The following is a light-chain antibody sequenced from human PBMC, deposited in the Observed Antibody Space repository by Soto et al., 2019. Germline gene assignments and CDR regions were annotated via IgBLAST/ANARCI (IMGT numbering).Light chain of an antibody. CDR2: SAF. V-gene: IGKV3-20*01. CDR3: QYXGSSPWT. J-gene: IGKJ1*01. Sequence: EIVLTQSPGTLSLSPGERGTLSCRASQSVSSNYLAWYQQKPGQAPRLLIYSAFSRATGIPDRFSGSGSGTDFTLTISRLEPEXXAVXXXQYXGSSPWTFGQGTKVEIK. CDR1: QSVSSNY.